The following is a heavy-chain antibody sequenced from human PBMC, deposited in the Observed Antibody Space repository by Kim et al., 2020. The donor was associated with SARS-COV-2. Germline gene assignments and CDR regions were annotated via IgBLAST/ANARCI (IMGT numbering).Heavy chain of an antibody. V-gene: IGHV4-59*08. CDR2: MYYSGST. Sequence: SETLSLTCTVSGGSISSYYWSWIRQPPGKGLECIGDMYYSGSTNYNPSLKSRVTISVDTSKNQFSLKLSSVTAADTAVYYCARRGVAYCSSTSCYGAFDYWGQGTLVTVSS. J-gene: IGHJ4*02. CDR3: ARRGVAYCSSTSCYGAFDY. D-gene: IGHD2-2*01. CDR1: GGSISSYY.